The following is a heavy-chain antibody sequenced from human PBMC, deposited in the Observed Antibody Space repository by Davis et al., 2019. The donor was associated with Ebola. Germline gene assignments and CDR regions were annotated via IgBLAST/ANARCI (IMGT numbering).Heavy chain of an antibody. CDR2: IYPGDSDT. CDR3: ARLGGYCISTSCYRGNWFDP. D-gene: IGHD2-2*01. Sequence: GESLKISCKGSGYSFTSYWIGWVRQMPGKGLEWMGIIYPGDSDTRYSPSFQGQVTISADKSISTAYLQWSSLKASDTAMYYSARLGGYCISTSCYRGNWFDPWGQGTLVTVSS. CDR1: GYSFTSYW. V-gene: IGHV5-51*01. J-gene: IGHJ5*02.